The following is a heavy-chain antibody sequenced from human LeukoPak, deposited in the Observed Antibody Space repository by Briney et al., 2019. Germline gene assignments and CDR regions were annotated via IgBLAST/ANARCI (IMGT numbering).Heavy chain of an antibody. Sequence: ASVKVSCKVSGYTLTELSMHWVRQAPGKGLEWMGGFDPEHGETVYAQKFQGRLTMTEDTSTHTAYMELSSLRSDDTAVYYCAVEGWTTGTPRGFDPWGQGTLVTVSS. D-gene: IGHD4-17*01. CDR3: AVEGWTTGTPRGFDP. CDR1: GYTLTELS. V-gene: IGHV1-24*01. J-gene: IGHJ5*02. CDR2: FDPEHGET.